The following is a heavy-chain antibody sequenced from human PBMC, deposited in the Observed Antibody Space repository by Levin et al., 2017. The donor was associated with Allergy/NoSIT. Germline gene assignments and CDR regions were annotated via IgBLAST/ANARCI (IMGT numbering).Heavy chain of an antibody. Sequence: VASVKVSCKASGGTFSTDGITWVRQAPGQGLEWMGEIVPFYGTTTYSQKFRGRVTITAHASTSTVYMELSSLRSEDTAMYYCARDKPGIVGSSEAFDIWGQGTMVTVSS. CDR1: GGTFSTDG. J-gene: IGHJ3*02. V-gene: IGHV1-69*13. CDR2: IVPFYGTT. D-gene: IGHD1-26*01. CDR3: ARDKPGIVGSSEAFDI.